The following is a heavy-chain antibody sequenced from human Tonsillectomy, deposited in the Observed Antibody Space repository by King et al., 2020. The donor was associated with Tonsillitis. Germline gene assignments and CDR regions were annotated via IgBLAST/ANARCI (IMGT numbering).Heavy chain of an antibody. CDR2: INPNSGGT. V-gene: IGHV1-2*02. CDR3: ARDMLGTNAFDI. J-gene: IGHJ3*02. Sequence: VQLVESGAEVKKPGASVKVSCKASGYTFSGYYMYWVRQAPGQGLEWMGWINPNSGGTNYAQEFQGRVTMTRDTSISTAYMELSRLRSEDTAVYYCARDMLGTNAFDIWGQGTMVTVSS. D-gene: IGHD3-10*02. CDR1: GYTFSGYY.